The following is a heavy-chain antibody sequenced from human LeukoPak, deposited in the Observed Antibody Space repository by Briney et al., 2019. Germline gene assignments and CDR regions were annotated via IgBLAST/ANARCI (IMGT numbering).Heavy chain of an antibody. D-gene: IGHD3-16*01. Sequence: SETLSLTCAVYGGSFSGYYWSWIRQPPGKGLEWIGEINHSGSTNYNPSLKSQSTISVDTYKNQFPLKLSSMTAADTAVYYCARGFRRFDPSYGMDVWGKGTTVTVSS. J-gene: IGHJ6*04. V-gene: IGHV4-34*01. CDR2: INHSGST. CDR3: ARGFRRFDPSYGMDV. CDR1: GGSFSGYY.